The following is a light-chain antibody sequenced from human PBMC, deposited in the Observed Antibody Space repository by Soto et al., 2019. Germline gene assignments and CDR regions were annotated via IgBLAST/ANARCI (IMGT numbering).Light chain of an antibody. CDR3: SSYTTISYVV. CDR2: EVT. J-gene: IGLJ2*01. V-gene: IGLV2-14*01. CDR1: TSDIGADDF. Sequence: QSALTQPASVSGSPGQSITISCTGTTSDIGADDFVSWYQHHPDKTPQLIIFEVTYRPTGISHRFSASKSGNTASLTISGLQAEDEAFYYCSSYTTISYVVFGGGTKLTVL.